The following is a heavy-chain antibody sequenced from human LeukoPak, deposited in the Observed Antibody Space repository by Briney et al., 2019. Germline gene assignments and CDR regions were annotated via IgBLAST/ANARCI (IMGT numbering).Heavy chain of an antibody. Sequence: SGTLSLTCAVSGGSISCSNWWSWVRQPPGKGLEWIGEIYHSGSTNYNPSLKSRVTISVDTSKNQFSLKLSSVTAADTAVYYCASSIAARPTNFDYWGQGTLVTVSS. J-gene: IGHJ4*02. D-gene: IGHD6-6*01. CDR1: GGSISCSNW. CDR2: IYHSGST. CDR3: ASSIAARPTNFDY. V-gene: IGHV4-4*02.